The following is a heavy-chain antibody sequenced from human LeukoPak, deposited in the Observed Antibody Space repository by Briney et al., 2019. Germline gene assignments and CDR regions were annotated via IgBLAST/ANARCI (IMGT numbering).Heavy chain of an antibody. CDR1: GFTVSSNY. CDR3: ARVHRGYSYGRLDY. Sequence: PGGSLRLSCAASGFTVSSNYMSWVRQAPGKGLEWVSIIYSGGSTYYADSVKGRFTISRDNAKNSLYLEMNSLRDEDTAVYYCARVHRGYSYGRLDYWGQGTLVTVSS. D-gene: IGHD5-18*01. V-gene: IGHV3-53*01. J-gene: IGHJ4*02. CDR2: IYSGGST.